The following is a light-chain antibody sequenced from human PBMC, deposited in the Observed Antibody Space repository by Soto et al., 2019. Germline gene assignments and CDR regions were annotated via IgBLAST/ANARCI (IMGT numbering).Light chain of an antibody. J-gene: IGKJ4*01. CDR2: GAS. Sequence: EVGMSMSPATLSVSPGERATLSCRASQSVSSNLAWYQQKPGQAPRLLSYGASTRATGIPARFSGSGSGTDFTLTISRLEPEDFAVYYCQQYSSVPPLTFGGGTKVDIK. V-gene: IGKV3-15*01. CDR3: QQYSSVPPLT. CDR1: QSVSSN.